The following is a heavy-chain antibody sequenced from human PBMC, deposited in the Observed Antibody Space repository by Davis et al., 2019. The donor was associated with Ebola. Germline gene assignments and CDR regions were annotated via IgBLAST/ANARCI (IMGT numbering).Heavy chain of an antibody. D-gene: IGHD3-22*01. J-gene: IGHJ4*02. V-gene: IGHV3-30*02. Sequence: GGSLRLSCAASGFTFNNYGMHWVRQAPGRGLEWVAFVRSHGSDDHYADSVKGRFTISRDNSKNTLYLQMNSLRAEDTAVYHCAKESRDRSGYDFDYWGQGTLVTVSS. CDR2: VRSHGSDD. CDR1: GFTFNNYG. CDR3: AKESRDRSGYDFDY.